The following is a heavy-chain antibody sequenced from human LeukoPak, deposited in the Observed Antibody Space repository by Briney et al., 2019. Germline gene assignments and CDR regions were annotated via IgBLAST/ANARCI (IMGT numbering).Heavy chain of an antibody. D-gene: IGHD5-12*01. CDR1: GGSISSGGYS. CDR2: IYYSGST. V-gene: IGHV4-30-4*07. J-gene: IGHJ4*02. Sequence: SETLSLTCAVSGGSISSGGYSWSWIRQAPGKGLEWIGYIYYSGSTYYNPSLKSRVSISIDTSKNQFSLKLSSVTAADTAVYYCASISGYSGYEVDYWGQGTLVTVSS. CDR3: ASISGYSGYEVDY.